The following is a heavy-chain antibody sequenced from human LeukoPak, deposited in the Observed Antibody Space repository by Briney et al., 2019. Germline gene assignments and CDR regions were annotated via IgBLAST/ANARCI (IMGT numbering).Heavy chain of an antibody. Sequence: GASVKVSCKASGYIFSNFAMTWVRQATGQGLEWMGWMNPNSGNTGYAQKFQGRVTITRNTSISTAYMELSSLRSEDTAVYYCARGLPGTHPGYSFDPWGQGTLVTVSS. J-gene: IGHJ5*02. D-gene: IGHD2-15*01. CDR2: MNPNSGNT. CDR1: GYIFSNFA. CDR3: ARGLPGTHPGYSFDP. V-gene: IGHV1-8*03.